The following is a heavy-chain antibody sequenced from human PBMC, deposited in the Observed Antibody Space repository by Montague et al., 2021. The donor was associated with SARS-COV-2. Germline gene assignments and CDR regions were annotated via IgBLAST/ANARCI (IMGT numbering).Heavy chain of an antibody. V-gene: IGHV4-4*02. Sequence: TLSLTCGVSGASVTSTNWWSWVRQPTGKGLEWIGEIYHTGNTNYSPSLKSRVYISLDKSKNQLSLRLNSVTAADTAVYYCASPKEGSGYYRPFDYWGQGILVTVSS. D-gene: IGHD3-22*01. J-gene: IGHJ4*02. CDR2: IYHTGNT. CDR3: ASPKEGSGYYRPFDY. CDR1: GASVTSTNW.